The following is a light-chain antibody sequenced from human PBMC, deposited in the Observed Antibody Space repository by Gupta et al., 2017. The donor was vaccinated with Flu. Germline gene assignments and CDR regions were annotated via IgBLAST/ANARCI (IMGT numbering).Light chain of an antibody. CDR2: DVS. V-gene: IGLV2-14*01. J-gene: IGLJ1*01. Sequence: QSALTKPASVSGSPGQSITISCTGTSSDVGRSDSVSWYQQHPGKAPKLLIYDVSNRPSGVSSRFSGSKSGNTASLTISGLQAEDETDYYCSSYTSISTFYVFGTGTKVTVL. CDR3: SSYTSISTFYV. CDR1: SSDVGRSDS.